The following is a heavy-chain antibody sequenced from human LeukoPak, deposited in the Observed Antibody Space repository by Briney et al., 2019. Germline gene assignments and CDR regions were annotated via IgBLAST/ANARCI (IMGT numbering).Heavy chain of an antibody. CDR1: GFSFSTYA. Sequence: PGGSLRLSCAASGFSFSTYAMMWVRQAPGKGLEWVSGISGTGRRTFYADSGKGRFTISRDNAKNTLYLQMNSLSAEDTAVYYCARVAGGYCSGGSCYWRFFDYWGQGTLVTASS. CDR2: ISGTGRRT. D-gene: IGHD2-15*01. J-gene: IGHJ4*02. CDR3: ARVAGGYCSGGSCYWRFFDY. V-gene: IGHV3-23*01.